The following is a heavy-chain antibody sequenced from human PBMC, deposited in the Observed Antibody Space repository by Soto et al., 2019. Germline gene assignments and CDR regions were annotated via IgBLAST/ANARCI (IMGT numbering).Heavy chain of an antibody. CDR1: GFTFDDYA. CDR2: ISWNGDAT. Sequence: EVQLVESGGALVQPGGSLRLSCTASGFTFDDYAIHWVRQAPGKGLEWISGISWNGDATGYADSVKGRFTISRDNAKNSLYLQMTSLRTEATAMYFFANLPLSGSGFDCWGQGTLVTVAS. D-gene: IGHD3-10*01. V-gene: IGHV3-9*01. CDR3: ANLPLSGSGFDC. J-gene: IGHJ4*02.